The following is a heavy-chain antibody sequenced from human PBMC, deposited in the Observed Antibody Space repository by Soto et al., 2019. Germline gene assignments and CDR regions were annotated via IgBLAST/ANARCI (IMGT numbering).Heavy chain of an antibody. CDR2: IYFSGTT. J-gene: IGHJ5*02. V-gene: IGHV4-31*03. Sequence: QVQLQESGPGLVKPSQTLSLTCTVSGGSISSGDYYRSWIRQHPGKGLEWIGTIYFSGTTYYNPSIKSRVTISVDTSKSQFSLKLSSVTAADTAVYYCARRDRSGFSYWLDTWGQGTLVTVSS. CDR1: GGSISSGDYY. CDR3: ARRDRSGFSYWLDT. D-gene: IGHD3-22*01.